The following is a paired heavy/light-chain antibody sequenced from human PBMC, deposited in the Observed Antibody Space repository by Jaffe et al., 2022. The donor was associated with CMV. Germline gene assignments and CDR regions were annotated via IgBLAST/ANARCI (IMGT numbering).Heavy chain of an antibody. CDR1: GHTLSEFS. J-gene: IGHJ4*02. Sequence: QVQVVQSGAEVKKPGASVRVSCRVPGHTLSEFSMHWVRQAPGKGLEWMGGFDPEDGETVYAQKFEGRATLTEDTSTETAHLELRGLTSEDTAIYYCATEPPYFDNWGQGTLVTVSS. CDR3: ATEPPYFDN. CDR2: FDPEDGET. V-gene: IGHV1-24*01.
Light chain of an antibody. CDR1: QSVLYSSSNKNY. J-gene: IGKJ1*01. V-gene: IGKV4-1*01. Sequence: DIVMTQSPDSLAMSLGARATINCKSSQSVLYSSSNKNYLAWYQQKPGQPPKLLIYWASTRKSGVPDRFTGSGSGTDFTLTISSLQAEDAAVYYCQQYYSIPLTFGQGTKVEIK. CDR2: WAS. CDR3: QQYYSIPLT.